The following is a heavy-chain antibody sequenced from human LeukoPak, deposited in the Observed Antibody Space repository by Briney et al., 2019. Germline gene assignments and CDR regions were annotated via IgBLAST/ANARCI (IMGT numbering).Heavy chain of an antibody. V-gene: IGHV3-66*01. CDR1: GFSVSSNY. J-gene: IGHJ4*02. CDR2: IYSAGHT. CDR3: ARGVGERFFDY. Sequence: PGGSLRLSCAASGFSVSSNYMTWIRQAPGKVLEWVSVIYSAGHTYYADSVNGRFTISRDNSKNTLYFQMNSLTDEDTAVYYCARGVGERFFDYWGQGTLVTVSS. D-gene: IGHD3-10*01.